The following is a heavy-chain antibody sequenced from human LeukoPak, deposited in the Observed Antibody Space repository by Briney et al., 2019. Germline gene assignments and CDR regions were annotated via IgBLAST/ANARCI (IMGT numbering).Heavy chain of an antibody. D-gene: IGHD1-26*01. CDR3: ARLKVGAIPHYYMDV. Sequence: PSQTLSLTCTVSGGSISSGSYYWSWIRQPAGKGLEWIGRIYTSGSTNYNPSLKSRVTISVDTSKNQFSLKLSSVTAADTAVYYCARLKVGAIPHYYMDVWGKGTTVTVSS. V-gene: IGHV4-61*02. J-gene: IGHJ6*03. CDR2: IYTSGST. CDR1: GGSISSGSYY.